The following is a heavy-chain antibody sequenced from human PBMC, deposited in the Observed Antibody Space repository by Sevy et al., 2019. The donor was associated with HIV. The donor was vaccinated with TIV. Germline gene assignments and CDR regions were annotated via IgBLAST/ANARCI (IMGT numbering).Heavy chain of an antibody. CDR1: GGSISSSNW. V-gene: IGHV4-4*02. CDR2: IYYSGST. Sequence: SETLSLTCAVSGGSISSSNWWSWVRQPPGKGLEWIGYIYYSGSTNYNPSLKSRVTISVDTSKNQFSLKLSSVTAADTAVYYCARSHPNWFDPWGQGTLVTVSS. J-gene: IGHJ5*02. CDR3: ARSHPNWFDP.